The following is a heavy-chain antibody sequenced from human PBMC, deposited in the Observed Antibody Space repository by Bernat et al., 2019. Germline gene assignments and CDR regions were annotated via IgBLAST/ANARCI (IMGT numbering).Heavy chain of an antibody. V-gene: IGHV3-74*01. Sequence: EVQLVESGGGLVQPGGSLRLSCAASGFTFSSYWMHWVRQAPGKGLVWVSRINSDGSSTSYADSVKGRFTISRDNAKNSLYLQMNSLRAEDTAVYYCARDKGAYDYGDLFDYWGQGTLVTVSS. CDR3: ARDKGAYDYGDLFDY. CDR2: INSDGSST. D-gene: IGHD4-17*01. J-gene: IGHJ4*02. CDR1: GFTFSSYW.